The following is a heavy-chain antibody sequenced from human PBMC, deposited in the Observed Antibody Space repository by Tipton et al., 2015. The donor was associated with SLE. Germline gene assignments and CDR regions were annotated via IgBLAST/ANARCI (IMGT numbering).Heavy chain of an antibody. J-gene: IGHJ6*03. CDR2: VYYSGST. CDR3: AAGIAARRGYYYYYYYMDV. V-gene: IGHV4-59*01. Sequence: TLSLTCTVSGGSINRSYWSWIRQPPGKGLEWIGYVYYSGSTNYNPSLKSRVTISVDTSKNQFSLKLSSVTAADTAVYYCAAGIAARRGYYYYYYYMDVWGKGTTVTVSS. D-gene: IGHD6-6*01. CDR1: GGSINRSY.